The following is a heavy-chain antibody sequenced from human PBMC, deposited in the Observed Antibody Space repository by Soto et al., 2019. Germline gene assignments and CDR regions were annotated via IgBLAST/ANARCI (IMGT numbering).Heavy chain of an antibody. D-gene: IGHD4-4*01. CDR2: INPSGGST. CDR3: ARYDYNGYSSHY. J-gene: IGHJ4*02. CDR1: GYTFSTYY. V-gene: IGHV1-46*01. Sequence: ASVKVSCKASGYTFSTYYMHWVRQAPGQGYEWMGIINPSGGSTTYAQKFQGRVTMTRDTSTTTVYMELSSLRSEDTAVYYCARYDYNGYSSHYWGPGPLVTVSS.